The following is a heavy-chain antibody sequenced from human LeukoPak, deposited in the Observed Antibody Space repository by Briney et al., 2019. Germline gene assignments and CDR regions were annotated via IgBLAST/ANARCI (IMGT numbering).Heavy chain of an antibody. Sequence: KPGRSLRLSCAASGFTFSDYYMSWIRQAPGTVLEWVSYISSSGSTIYYADSVKGRFTISRDNAKNSLYLQMNSLRAEDTVVYYCARPYYYDSSGYYTPDYWGQGTLVTVSS. CDR3: ARPYYYDSSGYYTPDY. CDR2: ISSSGSTI. CDR1: GFTFSDYY. V-gene: IGHV3-11*01. D-gene: IGHD3-22*01. J-gene: IGHJ4*02.